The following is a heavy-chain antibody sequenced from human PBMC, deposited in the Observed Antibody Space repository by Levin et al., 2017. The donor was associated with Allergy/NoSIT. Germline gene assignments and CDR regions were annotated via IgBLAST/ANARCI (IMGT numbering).Heavy chain of an antibody. CDR2: IYPGDSDT. Sequence: AASVKVSCQGSGYSFTSYWIGWVRQMPGKGLEWMGIIYPGDSDTRYSPSFQGQVTIPADKSISTAYLQWSSLKASDTAIYYCARRGTRDYYYYMDVWGKGTTVTVSS. J-gene: IGHJ6*03. CDR3: ARRGTRDYYYYMDV. D-gene: IGHD1-1*01. V-gene: IGHV5-51*01. CDR1: GYSFTSYW.